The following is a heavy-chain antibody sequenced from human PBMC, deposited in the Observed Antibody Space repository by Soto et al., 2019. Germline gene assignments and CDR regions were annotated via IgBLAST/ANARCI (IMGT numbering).Heavy chain of an antibody. V-gene: IGHV4-34*01. CDR3: ARCGRGSSSTWGY. CDR2: INHSGST. D-gene: IGHD6-6*01. J-gene: IGHJ4*02. Sequence: SETLSLTCAVYGGSFSGYYWSWSRQPPGKGLEWIGEINHSGSTNYNPSRKRRVTIAVDTYKNQFSLKLSSVTAADTAVYYCARCGRGSSSTWGYWGQGTLVTVSS. CDR1: GGSFSGYY.